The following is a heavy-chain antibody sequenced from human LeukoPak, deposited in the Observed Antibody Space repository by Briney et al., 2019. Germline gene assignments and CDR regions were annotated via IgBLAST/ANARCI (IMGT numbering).Heavy chain of an antibody. D-gene: IGHD3-22*01. V-gene: IGHV6-1*01. CDR1: GDSVSSNSAA. Sequence: PSQTLSLTCAISGDSVSSNSAAWNWIRQSPSRGLEWLGRTYYRSKWYNDYAVSVKSRITINPDTSKNQFSLQLNSVTPEDTAVYYCASDYYDSSGYYPSPIHGMDVWGQGTTVTVSS. CDR3: ASDYYDSSGYYPSPIHGMDV. J-gene: IGHJ6*02. CDR2: TYYRSKWYN.